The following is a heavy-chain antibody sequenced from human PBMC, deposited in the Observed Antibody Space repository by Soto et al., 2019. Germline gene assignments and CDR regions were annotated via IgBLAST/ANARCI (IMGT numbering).Heavy chain of an antibody. Sequence: EVLLLESGGGLVQPGGSLSISCAASGFTFSNYGMGWVRQAPGKALEWVATISGSGGSTSYADSVQGRFTISRDNAENTLFLQMNSLRAEDTAVYYCAKTVGYSTGWYDHWGQGTQGTVSA. CDR1: GFTFSNYG. CDR3: AKTVGYSTGWYDH. J-gene: IGHJ5*02. V-gene: IGHV3-23*01. D-gene: IGHD6-19*01. CDR2: ISGSGGST.